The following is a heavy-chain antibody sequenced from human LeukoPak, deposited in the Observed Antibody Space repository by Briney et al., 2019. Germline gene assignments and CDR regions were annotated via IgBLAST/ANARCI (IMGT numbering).Heavy chain of an antibody. J-gene: IGHJ3*02. D-gene: IGHD4-11*01. CDR1: GYTLTSYA. CDR3: ARGLQENLAWLQAFTAFDI. CDR2: ISAYNGNT. Sequence: ASVKVSCKASGYTLTSYAITWVRQAPGQGLEWMGWISAYNGNTNYAQKLQGRVTMTTDTSTNTAYMELRSLRSDDTAVYYCARGLQENLAWLQAFTAFDIWGQGTMVTVSS. V-gene: IGHV1-18*01.